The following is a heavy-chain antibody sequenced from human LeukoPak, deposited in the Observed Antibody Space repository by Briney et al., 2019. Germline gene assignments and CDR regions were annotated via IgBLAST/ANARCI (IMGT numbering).Heavy chain of an antibody. Sequence: SETLSLTCAVYGGSFSGYYWSWIRQPPGKGLEWIGEINHSGSTNYNPSLKSRVTISVDTSKNQFPLKLSSVTAADTAVYYCAREVRTAAGQFDYWGQGTLVTVSS. J-gene: IGHJ4*02. CDR1: GGSFSGYY. CDR2: INHSGST. V-gene: IGHV4-34*01. D-gene: IGHD6-13*01. CDR3: AREVRTAAGQFDY.